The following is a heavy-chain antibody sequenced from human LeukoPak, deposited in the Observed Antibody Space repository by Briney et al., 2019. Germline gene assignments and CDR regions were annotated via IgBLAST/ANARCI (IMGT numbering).Heavy chain of an antibody. CDR3: ARVGPRRDGYNFDY. J-gene: IGHJ4*02. Sequence: SETLSLTCSVSGDSMSGYYWGWIRQPPGEGLECIGYIYYTGSTDSNPSLKSRVTISVDTSKSQFSLRLYSVTAADTAVCYCARVGPRRDGYNFDYWGQGILVTVSS. V-gene: IGHV4-59*01. CDR2: IYYTGST. CDR1: GDSMSGYY. D-gene: IGHD5-24*01.